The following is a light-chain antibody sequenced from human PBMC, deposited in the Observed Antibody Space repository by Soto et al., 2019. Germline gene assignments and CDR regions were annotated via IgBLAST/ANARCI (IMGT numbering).Light chain of an antibody. CDR1: QSVSSSY. Sequence: EVVLTQSPGALSLSPGERATLSCRASQSVSSSYLAWYQQKPGQAPGLLIYDASIRATGIPDRFSGSGSGTDFTLTITRLEPEDFAVYYCKQYGRSPRTFGQGTNVDIK. V-gene: IGKV3-20*01. CDR2: DAS. J-gene: IGKJ1*01. CDR3: KQYGRSPRT.